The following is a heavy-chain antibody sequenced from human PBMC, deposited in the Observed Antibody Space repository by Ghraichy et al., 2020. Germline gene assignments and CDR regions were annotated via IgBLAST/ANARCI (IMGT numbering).Heavy chain of an antibody. D-gene: IGHD5-18*01. V-gene: IGHV3-30*03. Sequence: GGSLRLSCAASGFTFSSFGMHWVRQAPGKGLEWVAIISYDGGNYHYADSVKGRFSISRDNSNTTLYLQMNSLRAEDTAVYYCARRYSYTYNYFDSWGQGTLVTVSS. J-gene: IGHJ4*02. CDR3: ARRYSYTYNYFDS. CDR1: GFTFSSFG. CDR2: ISYDGGNY.